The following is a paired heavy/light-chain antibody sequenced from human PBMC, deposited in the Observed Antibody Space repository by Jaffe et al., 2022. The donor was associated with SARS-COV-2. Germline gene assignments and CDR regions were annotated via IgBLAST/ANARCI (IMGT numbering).Light chain of an antibody. Sequence: DIQVTQSPSSLSAYVGDRVTITCRASQSISIYLNWYQQKPGKAPKVLIYAASSLQSGVPSRFSGSGSGTDFTLTINSLQPEDFATYYCQQSYSTPITFGPGTKVDIK. CDR1: QSISIY. CDR2: AAS. J-gene: IGKJ3*01. V-gene: IGKV1-39*01. CDR3: QQSYSTPIT.
Heavy chain of an antibody. CDR1: GYTFTNYW. D-gene: IGHD2-2*02. CDR3: ARGQGPSRYCSSTSCYTLDF. Sequence: EVQLVQSGAEVKQPGESLRISCKASGYTFTNYWIGWVRQMPGKRLEWMGIIYPGDSDTRYSPSFQGQVTISADRSVTTAYLQWSSLKASDTAMYFCARGQGPSRYCSSTSCYTLDFWGQGSLVTVSS. V-gene: IGHV5-51*01. J-gene: IGHJ4*02. CDR2: IYPGDSDT.